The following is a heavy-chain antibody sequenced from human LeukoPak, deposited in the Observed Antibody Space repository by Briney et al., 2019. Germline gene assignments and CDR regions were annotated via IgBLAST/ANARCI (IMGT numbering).Heavy chain of an antibody. V-gene: IGHV3-21*01. D-gene: IGHD1-14*01. J-gene: IGHJ3*02. CDR1: GFTFSSYS. CDR3: AREPHTGYNHAFDI. CDR2: ISSSSSYI. Sequence: GGSLRLSCAASGFTFSSYSMNWVRQAPGKGLEWVSSISSSSSYIYYADSVKGRFTISRDNAKNSLYLQMNSLRAEDTAVYYCAREPHTGYNHAFDIWGQGTMVTVSS.